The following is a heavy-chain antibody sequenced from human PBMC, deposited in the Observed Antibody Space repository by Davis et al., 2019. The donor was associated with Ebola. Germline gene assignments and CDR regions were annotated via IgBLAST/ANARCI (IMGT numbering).Heavy chain of an antibody. CDR3: ARDQANMVEGVIITFDY. D-gene: IGHD3-10*01. CDR2: IYYSGST. Sequence: SETLSLTCTVSGGSITRYYWSCIPQPPGTGLEWIGYIYYSGSTNYNPSLKSRVTISVDTSKNQFYLKLSSVTAADTAVYYCARDQANMVEGVIITFDYWGQGTLVTVSS. J-gene: IGHJ4*02. CDR1: GGSITRYY. V-gene: IGHV4-59*01.